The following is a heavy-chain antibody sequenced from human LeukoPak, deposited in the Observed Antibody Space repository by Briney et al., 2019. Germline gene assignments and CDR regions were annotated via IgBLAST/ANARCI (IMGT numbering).Heavy chain of an antibody. D-gene: IGHD3-22*01. V-gene: IGHV4-30-2*01. J-gene: IGHJ4*02. Sequence: SETLSLICAVSGGSISSGGYSWSWIRQPPGKGLGWIGYIYHSGSTYYNPSLKSRVTISVDRSKNQFSLKLSSVTAADTAVYYCARGDYYDSSGYYYLDYWGQGTLVTVSS. CDR1: GGSISSGGYS. CDR2: IYHSGST. CDR3: ARGDYYDSSGYYYLDY.